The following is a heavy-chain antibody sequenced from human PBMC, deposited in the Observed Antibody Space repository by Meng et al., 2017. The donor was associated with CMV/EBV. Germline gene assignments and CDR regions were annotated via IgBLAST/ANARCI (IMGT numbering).Heavy chain of an antibody. CDR3: ARVLRQHLVPGYFDY. D-gene: IGHD6-13*01. CDR2: INPNSGGT. J-gene: IGHJ4*02. V-gene: IGHV1-2*02. Sequence: ASVKVSCKASGYTFTGYYMHWVRQAPGQGLEWMGWINPNSGGTNYAQKFQGRVTMTRDTSISTAYMELSRLRSDDTAVYYCARVLRQHLVPGYFDYWGQGTLVTVSS. CDR1: GYTFTGYY.